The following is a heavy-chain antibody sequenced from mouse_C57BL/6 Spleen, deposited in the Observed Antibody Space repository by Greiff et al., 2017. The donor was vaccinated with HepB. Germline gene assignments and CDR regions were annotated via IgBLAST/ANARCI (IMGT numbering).Heavy chain of an antibody. CDR1: GYAFTNYL. V-gene: IGHV1-54*01. Sequence: QVQLQQSGAELVRPGTSVKVSCKASGYAFTNYLIEWVKQRPGQGLEWIGVINPGSGGTNYNEKFKGKATLTADKSSSTAYMQLSSLTSEDSAVYFCARGSGYFDVWGTGTTVTVSS. J-gene: IGHJ1*03. CDR2: INPGSGGT. CDR3: ARGSGYFDV.